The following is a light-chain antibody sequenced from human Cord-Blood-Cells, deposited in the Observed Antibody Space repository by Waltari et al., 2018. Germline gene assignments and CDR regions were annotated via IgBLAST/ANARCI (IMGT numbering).Light chain of an antibody. V-gene: IGKV1-13*01. J-gene: IGKJ5*01. CDR1: QGISSA. Sequence: AIQLTQSPSSLSASVGERVTITCRASQGISSALACYQQKPGKAPKLLIYDASSLESGVPSRFSGSGSGTDFTLTISSLQPEDFATYYCQQFNNYPITFGQGTRLEIK. CDR3: QQFNNYPIT. CDR2: DAS.